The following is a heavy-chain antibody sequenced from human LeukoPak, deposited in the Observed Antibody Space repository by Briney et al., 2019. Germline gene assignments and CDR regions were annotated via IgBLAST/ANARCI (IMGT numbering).Heavy chain of an antibody. CDR3: AREGVGYDPDY. J-gene: IGHJ4*02. D-gene: IGHD3-3*01. CDR1: GGSISSYY. V-gene: IGHV4-59*01. CDR2: IYYSGST. Sequence: SETLSLTCTVSGGSISSYYWSWIRQPPGKGLEWIGYIYYSGSTNYNPSLKSRVTISVDTSKNQFSLKLSSVTAADTAVYYCAREGVGYDPDYWGQGTLVTVSS.